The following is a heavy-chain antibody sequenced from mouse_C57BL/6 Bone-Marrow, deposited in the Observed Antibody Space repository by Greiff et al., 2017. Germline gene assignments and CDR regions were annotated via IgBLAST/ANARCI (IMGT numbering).Heavy chain of an antibody. V-gene: IGHV1-59*01. CDR3: ARPTVVEDYFDY. CDR1: GYTFTSYW. J-gene: IGHJ2*01. Sequence: QVQLQQSGAELVRPGTSVKLSCKASGYTFTSYWMHWVKQRPGQGLEWIGVIDPSDSYTNYNQQFKGKATLTVDTSSSTAYMQLSSLTSEDSAVYYCARPTVVEDYFDYWGQGTTLTVSS. D-gene: IGHD1-1*01. CDR2: IDPSDSYT.